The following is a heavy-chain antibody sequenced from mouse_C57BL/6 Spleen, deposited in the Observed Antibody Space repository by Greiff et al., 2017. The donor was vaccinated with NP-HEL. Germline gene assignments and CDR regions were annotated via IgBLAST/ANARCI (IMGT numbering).Heavy chain of an antibody. CDR3: ARGDYGSSDYAMDY. CDR1: GYTFTSYW. J-gene: IGHJ4*01. V-gene: IGHV1-59*01. Sequence: QVQLQQPGAELVRPGTSVKLSCKASGYTFTSYWMHWVKQRPGQGLEWIGVIDPSDSYTNYNQKFKGKATLTVDTSSSTAYMQLSSLTSEDSAVYYCARGDYGSSDYAMDYWGQGTSVTVSS. D-gene: IGHD1-1*01. CDR2: IDPSDSYT.